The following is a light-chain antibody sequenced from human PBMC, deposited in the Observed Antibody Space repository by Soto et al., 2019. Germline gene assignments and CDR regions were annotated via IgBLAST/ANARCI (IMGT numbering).Light chain of an antibody. J-gene: IGLJ1*01. CDR3: SSYTSSTTYV. CDR2: EVS. Sequence: QSALSQPASVSGSPGQSITISCTGTSSDVVGYNYVSWYQQLPGKAPKLMIYEVSNRPSGTSNRFSGSKSGNTASLTISGLQAEDEADYYCSSYTSSTTYVFGTGTKLTVL. CDR1: SSDVVGYNY. V-gene: IGLV2-14*01.